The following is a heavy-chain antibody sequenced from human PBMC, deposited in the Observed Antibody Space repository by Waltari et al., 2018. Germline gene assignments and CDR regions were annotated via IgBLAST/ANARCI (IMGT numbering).Heavy chain of an antibody. J-gene: IGHJ5*02. D-gene: IGHD2-2*01. Sequence: QVELVQSGAEVRKPGASVKVSCKASGYSLTSYYMPWVRQAPGLGLEGMGRINPKSCDTSSAAKFQGRVTLTRDTSVNTAFLELRSLTSDDTAVYFCARESAFSTSWYPGFDPWGQGTLVTVAS. CDR2: INPKSCDT. CDR3: ARESAFSTSWYPGFDP. V-gene: IGHV1-2*06. CDR1: GYSLTSYY.